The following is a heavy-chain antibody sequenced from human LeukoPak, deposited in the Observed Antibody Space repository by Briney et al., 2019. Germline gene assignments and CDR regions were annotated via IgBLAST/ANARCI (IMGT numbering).Heavy chain of an antibody. CDR2: ISGSGGST. Sequence: GGSLTLSCAASGFPFSSYAMSWLRQAPGKGLEWVSAISGSGGSTYYADSVKGRFTISRDNSKNTLYLQMNSLRAEDTAVYYCANFLTGFGTDYWGQGTLVTVSS. J-gene: IGHJ4*02. CDR1: GFPFSSYA. D-gene: IGHD3-9*01. CDR3: ANFLTGFGTDY. V-gene: IGHV3-23*01.